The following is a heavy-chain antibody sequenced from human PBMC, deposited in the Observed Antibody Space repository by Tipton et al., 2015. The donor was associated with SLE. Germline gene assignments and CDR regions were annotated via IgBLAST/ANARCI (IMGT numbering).Heavy chain of an antibody. Sequence: QLVQSGAEVKKPGASVKVSCTASGSTFTSYYMHWVRQAPGQGLEWMGIINPSGGSTSYAQKFQGRVTMTRDTSTSTVYMELSSLRSEDTAVYYCATGGRDAFDIWGQGTMVTVSS. D-gene: IGHD3-10*01. CDR3: ATGGRDAFDI. V-gene: IGHV1-46*01. CDR2: INPSGGST. CDR1: GSTFTSYY. J-gene: IGHJ3*02.